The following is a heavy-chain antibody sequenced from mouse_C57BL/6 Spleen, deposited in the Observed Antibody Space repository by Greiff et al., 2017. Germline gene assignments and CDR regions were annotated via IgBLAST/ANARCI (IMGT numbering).Heavy chain of an antibody. CDR3: ARERDGY. V-gene: IGHV1-69*01. D-gene: IGHD2-3*01. CDR2: IDPSDSYT. CDR1: GYTFTSYW. J-gene: IGHJ2*01. Sequence: QVQLQQPGAELVMPGASVKLSCKASGYTFTSYWMHWVKQRPGQGLEWIGEIDPSDSYTNYNQKFKGKSTLTVDKSSSTAYMQLSSLTAEDSAVYYCARERDGYWGQGTTLTVSS.